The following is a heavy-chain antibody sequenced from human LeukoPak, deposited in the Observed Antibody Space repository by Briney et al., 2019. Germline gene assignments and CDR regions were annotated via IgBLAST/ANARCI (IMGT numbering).Heavy chain of an antibody. J-gene: IGHJ6*02. D-gene: IGHD6-19*01. Sequence: GASVKVSCKASGYTFTSYDINWVRQATGQGLEWMGWMNPNSGNTGYAQKFQGRVTMTRNTSISTAYMELSSLRSEDTAVYYCARVRTVAGTNYGMDVWGQGTTVTVSS. CDR1: GYTFTSYD. V-gene: IGHV1-8*01. CDR2: MNPNSGNT. CDR3: ARVRTVAGTNYGMDV.